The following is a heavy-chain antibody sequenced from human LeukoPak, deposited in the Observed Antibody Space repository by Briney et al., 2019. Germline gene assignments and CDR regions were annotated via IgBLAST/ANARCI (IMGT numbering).Heavy chain of an antibody. CDR1: GGSISSYY. CDR3: ARDGKGYCSSTSCWGSAFDI. V-gene: IGHV4-59*01. Sequence: SETLSLTCTVSGGSISSYYWSWIRQPPGKGLEWIGYIYYSGSTNYNPSLKSRVTISVDASKNQFSLKLSSVTAADTAVYYCARDGKGYCSSTSCWGSAFDIWGQGTMVTVSS. J-gene: IGHJ3*02. D-gene: IGHD2-2*01. CDR2: IYYSGST.